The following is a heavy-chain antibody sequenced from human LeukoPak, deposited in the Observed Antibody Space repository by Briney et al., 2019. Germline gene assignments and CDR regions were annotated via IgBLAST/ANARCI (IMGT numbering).Heavy chain of an antibody. V-gene: IGHV3-43*01. J-gene: IGHJ4*02. CDR1: GSAVDDNT. CDR2: ISWDGGST. D-gene: IGHD6-19*01. Sequence: PGGCLRLSCAASGSAVDDNTIHWVRQAPGKGLEWVSLISWDGGSTYYADSVKGRFTISRDNAKNSLYLQMNSLGDEDTAVYYSAREQYSSVWQPAAYWGQATLVTVSS. CDR3: AREQYSSVWQPAAY.